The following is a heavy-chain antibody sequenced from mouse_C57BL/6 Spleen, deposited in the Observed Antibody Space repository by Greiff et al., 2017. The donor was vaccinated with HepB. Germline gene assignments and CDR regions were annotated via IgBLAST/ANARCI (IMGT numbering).Heavy chain of an antibody. CDR2: ISNLAYSI. CDR1: GGSLREEG. V-gene: IGHV5-15*01. CDR3: ARHGGYAMDY. Sequence: EGKWGEEGGGGGKKGGGLKREGGEEGGSLREEGRGGGRQERRKGCEWVAFISNLAYSIYYADTVTGRFTISRENAKNTLYLEMSSLRSEDTAMYYCARHGGYAMDYWGQGTSVTVSS. J-gene: IGHJ4*01.